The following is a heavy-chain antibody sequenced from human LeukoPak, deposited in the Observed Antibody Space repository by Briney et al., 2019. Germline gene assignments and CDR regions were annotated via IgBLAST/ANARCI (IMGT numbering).Heavy chain of an antibody. CDR3: AGASSSGWYYFDY. J-gene: IGHJ4*02. CDR1: GYTFTSYY. V-gene: IGHV1-46*01. D-gene: IGHD6-19*01. Sequence: ASVKVSCKASGYTFTSYYMHWVRQAPGQGLEWMGIINPSGGSTSYAQKFQGRVTMTRDMSTSTVYMELSSLRSEDTAVYYCAGASSSGWYYFDYWGQGTLVTVSS. CDR2: INPSGGST.